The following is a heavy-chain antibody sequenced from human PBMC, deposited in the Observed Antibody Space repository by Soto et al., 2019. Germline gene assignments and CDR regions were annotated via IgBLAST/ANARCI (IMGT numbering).Heavy chain of an antibody. CDR2: ISSSGDGT. D-gene: IGHD2-8*01. Sequence: PGGSLRLSCAASGFTFNTYAMTWVRQAPGKGLEWVSIISSSGDGTYYVDSVKGRFTISRDNSRNTLNLQMNNLRAEDTAVYYCARDPGVWPYYYYCMDVWGQGTTVTVSS. V-gene: IGHV3-23*01. CDR1: GFTFNTYA. J-gene: IGHJ6*02. CDR3: ARDPGVWPYYYYCMDV.